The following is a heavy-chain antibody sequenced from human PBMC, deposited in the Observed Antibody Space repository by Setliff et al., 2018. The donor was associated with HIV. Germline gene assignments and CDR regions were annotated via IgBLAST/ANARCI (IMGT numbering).Heavy chain of an antibody. CDR3: ASFFVTTVTNQDY. CDR1: GGSFSNYY. J-gene: IGHJ4*02. V-gene: IGHV4-34*01. Sequence: PSETLSLTCTVYGGSFSNYYTNWIRQPPGKGLEWIGELSPSGTTRSSPSLQSRVTISLDTSNNQFSLKLTSVTAADTAMYYCASFFVTTVTNQDYWGQGTPVTVSS. D-gene: IGHD4-17*01. CDR2: LSPSGTT.